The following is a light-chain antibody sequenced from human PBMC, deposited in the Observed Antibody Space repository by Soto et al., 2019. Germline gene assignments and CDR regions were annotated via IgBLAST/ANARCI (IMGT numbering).Light chain of an antibody. CDR2: GAS. J-gene: IGKJ3*01. V-gene: IGKV3-20*01. CDR1: QNISSSY. CDR3: QQYGSSPLFT. Sequence: EIVLTQSPGTLSLSPGERATLSCRASQNISSSYLGWYQQKPGQAPRLLIYGASSRATGIPDRFSGSGSGTDFTLTISRLEPEDFEVYYCQQYGSSPLFTFGPGTKVDIK.